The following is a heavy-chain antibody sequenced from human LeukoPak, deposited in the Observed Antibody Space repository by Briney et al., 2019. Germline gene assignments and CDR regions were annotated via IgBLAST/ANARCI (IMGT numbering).Heavy chain of an antibody. Sequence: ASVKVSCKASGYTFTSYDINWVRQATGQGLEWMGWMNPNSGNTGYAQTVQGSVTMTRNTSITTAYMELSSLSSEDTAVYSCARVPAAFDIWGQGTMVTVSA. J-gene: IGHJ3*02. CDR2: MNPNSGNT. CDR3: ARVPAAFDI. V-gene: IGHV1-8*01. CDR1: GYTFTSYD.